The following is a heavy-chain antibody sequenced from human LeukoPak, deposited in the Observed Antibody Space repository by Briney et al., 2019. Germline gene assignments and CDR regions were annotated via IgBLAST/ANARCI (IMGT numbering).Heavy chain of an antibody. V-gene: IGHV1-24*01. CDR2: FDPEDGET. Sequence: ASVKVSCKVSGYTLTELSMHWVRQAPGKGLEWMGGFDPEDGETIYAQKFQGRVTMTEDTSTDTAYMELSSLGSEDTAVYYCATRKIAARRAFDIWGQGTMVTVSS. CDR1: GYTLTELS. CDR3: ATRKIAARRAFDI. J-gene: IGHJ3*02. D-gene: IGHD6-6*01.